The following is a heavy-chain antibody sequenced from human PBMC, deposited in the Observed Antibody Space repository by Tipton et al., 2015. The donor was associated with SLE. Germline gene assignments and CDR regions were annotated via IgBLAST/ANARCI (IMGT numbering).Heavy chain of an antibody. D-gene: IGHD3-10*01. CDR2: IYTSGST. V-gene: IGHV4-59*08. J-gene: IGHJ3*02. CDR1: GGSISSYY. CDR3: ARHPVLLWFREFRAFDI. Sequence: TLSLTCTVSGGSISSYYWFWIRQPPGKGLEWIGYIYTSGSTNYNPSLKSRVTISVDTSKNQFSLKLSSVTAADTAVYYCARHPVLLWFREFRAFDIWGQGTMITVSS.